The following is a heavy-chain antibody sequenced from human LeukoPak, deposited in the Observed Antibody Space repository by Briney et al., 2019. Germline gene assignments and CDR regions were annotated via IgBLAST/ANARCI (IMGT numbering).Heavy chain of an antibody. Sequence: GGSLRLSCAASGFTFSSYGMHWVRQAPGKGLEWVAVIWYDGSNKYYADSVKGRFTISRDNAKNSVYLQMKSLSADDTAVYYCAIFGGYSGYDLFDYWGQGALVTVSS. CDR3: AIFGGYSGYDLFDY. J-gene: IGHJ4*02. V-gene: IGHV3-33*03. CDR2: IWYDGSNK. D-gene: IGHD5-12*01. CDR1: GFTFSSYG.